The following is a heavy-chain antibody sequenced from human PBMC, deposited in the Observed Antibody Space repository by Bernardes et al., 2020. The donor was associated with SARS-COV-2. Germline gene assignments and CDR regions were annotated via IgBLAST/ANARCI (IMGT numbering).Heavy chain of an antibody. J-gene: IGHJ4*02. CDR1: GGSISSYY. CDR2: IYYSGST. Sequence: SETLSLTCTVSGGSISSYYWSWIRQPPGKGLEWIGYIYYSGSTNYNPSLKSRVTISVDTSKNQFSLKLSSVTAADTAVYYCARDRESGLDYWVQGTLVTVSP. V-gene: IGHV4-59*12. CDR3: ARDRESGLDY. D-gene: IGHD3-10*01.